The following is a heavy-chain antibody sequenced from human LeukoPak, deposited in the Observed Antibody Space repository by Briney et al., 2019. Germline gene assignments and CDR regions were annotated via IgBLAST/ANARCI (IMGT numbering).Heavy chain of an antibody. V-gene: IGHV1-46*01. J-gene: IGHJ4*02. CDR3: ARAYQKSVAGNYGGNGIDY. D-gene: IGHD6-19*01. Sequence: ASVKVSCKASGGTFSSYAISWVRQAPGQGLEWMGIINPSGGSTSYAQKFQGRVTMTRDTSTSTVYMELSSLRSEDTAVYYCARAYQKSVAGNYGGNGIDYWGQGTLVTVSS. CDR1: GGTFSSYA. CDR2: INPSGGST.